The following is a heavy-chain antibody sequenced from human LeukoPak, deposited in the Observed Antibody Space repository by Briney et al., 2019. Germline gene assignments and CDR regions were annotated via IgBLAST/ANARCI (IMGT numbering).Heavy chain of an antibody. CDR3: ARSQYSSSWYNFGYYFDY. J-gene: IGHJ4*02. Sequence: ASAKVSCKASGYTFTGYYMHWVRQAPGQGLEWMGWINPNSGGTNYAQKFQGRVTMTRDTSISTAYMELSRLRSDDTAVYYCARSQYSSSWYNFGYYFDYWGQGTLVTVSS. CDR2: INPNSGGT. D-gene: IGHD6-13*01. CDR1: GYTFTGYY. V-gene: IGHV1-2*02.